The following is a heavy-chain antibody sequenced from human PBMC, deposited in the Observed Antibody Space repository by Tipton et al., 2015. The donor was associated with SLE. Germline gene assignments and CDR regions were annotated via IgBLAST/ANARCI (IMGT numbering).Heavy chain of an antibody. D-gene: IGHD2-2*03. CDR1: GGSISSGDYY. Sequence: TLSLTCTVSGGSISSGDYYWSWIRQPPGKGLEWIGYIYYSGSTYYNPSLKSRVTISVDTSKNQFSLKLSSVTAADTAVYYCARTSMDIVVVPGAYYFDYWGQGTLVTVSS. V-gene: IGHV4-30-4*08. CDR2: IYYSGST. CDR3: ARTSMDIVVVPGAYYFDY. J-gene: IGHJ4*02.